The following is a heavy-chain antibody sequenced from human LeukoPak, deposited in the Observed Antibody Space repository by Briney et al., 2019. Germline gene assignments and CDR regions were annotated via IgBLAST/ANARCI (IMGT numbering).Heavy chain of an antibody. CDR3: AREKQSGGTPFDY. D-gene: IGHD1-26*01. CDR1: GFTFTGHS. CDR2: VADDEKTI. Sequence: GGSLGLSCVASGFTFTGHSMHWVRQAPGKGLEWVAVVADDEKTIFYADSLKGRFTVSRDNSKNTVYLQMNSLRDEDTAVYYCAREKQSGGTPFDYWGQGSLVTVSS. V-gene: IGHV3-30*04. J-gene: IGHJ4*02.